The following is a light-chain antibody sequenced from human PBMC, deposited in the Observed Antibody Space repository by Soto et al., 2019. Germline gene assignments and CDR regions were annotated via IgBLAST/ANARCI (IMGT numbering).Light chain of an antibody. CDR3: SSYTSSSTLHV. J-gene: IGLJ1*01. Sequence: QSVLTQPASVSGSPGQSIAISCTGTSSDVGSYNLVSWYQQHPGKAPKLMIYEGTKRPSGVSNRFSGSKSGNTASLTISGLQAEDEADYYCSSYTSSSTLHVFGTGTKVTVL. CDR2: EGT. V-gene: IGLV2-14*02. CDR1: SSDVGSYNL.